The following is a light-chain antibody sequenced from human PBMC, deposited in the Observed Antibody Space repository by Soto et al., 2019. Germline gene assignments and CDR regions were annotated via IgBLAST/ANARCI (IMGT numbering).Light chain of an antibody. J-gene: IGKJ3*01. CDR2: AAS. CDR1: QSISSY. Sequence: DIQMTQSPSSLSASVGDRVTITCRASQSISSYLNWYQQKPGKAPKLLIYAASSLQSGVPSRFSGSGSGTDFTLTISSLEPEDFAVYYCQQRSNWPFTFGPGTRVDFK. V-gene: IGKV1-39*01. CDR3: QQRSNWPFT.